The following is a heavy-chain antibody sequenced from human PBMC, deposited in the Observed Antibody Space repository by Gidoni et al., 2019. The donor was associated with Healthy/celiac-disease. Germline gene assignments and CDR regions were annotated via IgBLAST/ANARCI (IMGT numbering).Heavy chain of an antibody. CDR3: ARDLNDFWSGRAFDN. CDR1: GFPFRSYR. J-gene: IGHJ3*02. V-gene: IGHV3-21*01. Sequence: EVQLVESGGGLVKPGGSLRLSCAASGFPFRSYRMSWVRQAPGKGLEWVSSSSSSSSYIYDADSVKGRFTISRDNAKNSLYPQMNRLRAEDTAVYYCARDLNDFWSGRAFDNWGQGTMVTVSS. D-gene: IGHD3-3*01. CDR2: SSSSSSYI.